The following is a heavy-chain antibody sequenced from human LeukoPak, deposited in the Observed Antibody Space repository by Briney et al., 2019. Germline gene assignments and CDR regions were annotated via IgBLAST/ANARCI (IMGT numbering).Heavy chain of an antibody. CDR2: VSYAGGIK. CDR3: AKDGGSGTYSLDY. Sequence: GGSLRLSCAASGFTFSDFYMSWVRQSPGKGLEWVAFVSYAGGIKYYADSVKGRFTISRDNSKNTLYLQLNSLRPEDTAVYSCAKDGGSGTYSLDYWGQGTLVTVSS. CDR1: GFTFSDFY. D-gene: IGHD3-10*01. V-gene: IGHV3-30*18. J-gene: IGHJ4*02.